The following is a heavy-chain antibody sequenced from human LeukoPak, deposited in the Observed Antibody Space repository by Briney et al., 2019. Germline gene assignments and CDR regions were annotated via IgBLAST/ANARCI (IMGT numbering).Heavy chain of an antibody. Sequence: GGSLRLSCAASGFTFSSYSMYWVRQVPGKGLEYVSAISSNGGSTYYANSVKGRFTISRDNSKNTLYLQMGSLRGEDMAVYYCAREVNWRFDYWGQGTLVTVSS. D-gene: IGHD1-1*01. V-gene: IGHV3-64*01. J-gene: IGHJ4*02. CDR1: GFTFSSYS. CDR2: ISSNGGST. CDR3: AREVNWRFDY.